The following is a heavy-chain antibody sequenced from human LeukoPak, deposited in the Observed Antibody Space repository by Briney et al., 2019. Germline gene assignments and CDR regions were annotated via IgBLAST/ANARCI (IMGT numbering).Heavy chain of an antibody. CDR2: ISSSGSTI. CDR3: ARFSSSGPDDAFDI. J-gene: IGHJ3*02. CDR1: GFTSSSYS. Sequence: GGSLRLSCAASGFTSSSYSMNWVRQAPGKGLEWVSYISSSGSTIYYADSVKGRFTISRDNAKNSLYLQMNSLRAEDTAVYYCARFSSSGPDDAFDIWGQGTMVTVSS. V-gene: IGHV3-48*04. D-gene: IGHD6-6*01.